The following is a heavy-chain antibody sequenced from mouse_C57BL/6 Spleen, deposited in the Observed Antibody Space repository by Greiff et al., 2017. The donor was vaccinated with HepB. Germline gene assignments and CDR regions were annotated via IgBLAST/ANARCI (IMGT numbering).Heavy chain of an antibody. Sequence: VQLQQPGAELVKPGASVKLSCKASGYTFTSYWMQWVKQRPGQGLEWIGEIDPSDSYTNYNQKFKGKATLTVDTSSSTAYMQLSSLTSEDSAVYYCARVWIYYDYDRSFAYWGQGTLVTVSA. CDR1: GYTFTSYW. V-gene: IGHV1-50*01. D-gene: IGHD2-4*01. CDR2: IDPSDSYT. J-gene: IGHJ3*01. CDR3: ARVWIYYDYDRSFAY.